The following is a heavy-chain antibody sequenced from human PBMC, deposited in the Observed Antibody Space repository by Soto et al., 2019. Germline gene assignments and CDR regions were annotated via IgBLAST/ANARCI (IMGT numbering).Heavy chain of an antibody. D-gene: IGHD6-6*01. Sequence: GGSLRLSCAASGFTFSSYWMSWVRQAPGKGLEWVANIKQDGSEKYYVDSVKGRFTISRDNAKNSLYLQMNSVRAEDTAVYYCARVYSSSSYYYYYMDVWGKGTTVTVSS. V-gene: IGHV3-7*03. CDR2: IKQDGSEK. J-gene: IGHJ6*03. CDR1: GFTFSSYW. CDR3: ARVYSSSSYYYYYMDV.